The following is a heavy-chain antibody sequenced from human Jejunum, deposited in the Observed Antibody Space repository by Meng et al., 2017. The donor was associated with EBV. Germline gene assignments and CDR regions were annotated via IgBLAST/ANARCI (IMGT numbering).Heavy chain of an antibody. CDR1: GDSVSSDGAA. J-gene: IGHJ4*02. Sequence: HLPQSGPGLVKPSPTLSLTCAISGDSVSSDGAAWNWIRQSPSRGLEWLGRTFYRSRWFYDYAPSVKSRITINSDTSKNQFSLHLDSVTPEDTAVYYCARDGPQSLSSFDYWGQGTLVTVSS. V-gene: IGHV6-1*01. D-gene: IGHD6-6*01. CDR3: ARDGPQSLSSFDY. CDR2: TFYRSRWFY.